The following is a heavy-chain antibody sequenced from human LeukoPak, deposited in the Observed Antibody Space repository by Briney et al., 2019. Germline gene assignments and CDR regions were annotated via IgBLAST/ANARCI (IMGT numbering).Heavy chain of an antibody. V-gene: IGHV4-31*03. D-gene: IGHD1-26*01. Sequence: SQTLSLTCTVSGGSICSGGYYWSWIRQHPGKGLEWIGYIYYSGSTYYNPSLKSRVTISVDTSKNQFSLKLSSVTAADTAVYYCARAEPGLVGATHCDYWGQGTLVTVSS. J-gene: IGHJ4*02. CDR1: GGSICSGGYY. CDR3: ARAEPGLVGATHCDY. CDR2: IYYSGST.